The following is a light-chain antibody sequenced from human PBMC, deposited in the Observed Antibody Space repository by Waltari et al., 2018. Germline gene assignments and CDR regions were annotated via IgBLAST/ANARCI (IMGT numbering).Light chain of an antibody. Sequence: DIVMTQSPDSLAVSLGERATINCKSSQSVLYTSNNKNYLAWYQQKPGQPPKLLFYWASTRESGVPDRFSGSGSGTDFTLTISSLQPEDFATYYCQQSYSTYTFGQGTKLEIK. J-gene: IGKJ2*01. CDR2: WAS. CDR3: QQSYSTYT. CDR1: QSVLYTSNNKNY. V-gene: IGKV4-1*01.